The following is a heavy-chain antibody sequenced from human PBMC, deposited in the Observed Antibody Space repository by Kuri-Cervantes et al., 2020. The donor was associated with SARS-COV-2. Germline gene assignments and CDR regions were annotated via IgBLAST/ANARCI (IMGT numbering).Heavy chain of an antibody. Sequence: SETLSLTCTVSGGSISSSSYYWGWIRQPPGKGLEWIGSIYYSGSTYYNPSLKSRVTISVDTPKNQFSLKLSSVTAADTAVYYCARNWGRYYFDYWGQGTLVTVSS. J-gene: IGHJ4*02. CDR1: GGSISSSSYY. V-gene: IGHV4-39*01. CDR2: IYYSGST. CDR3: ARNWGRYYFDY. D-gene: IGHD7-27*01.